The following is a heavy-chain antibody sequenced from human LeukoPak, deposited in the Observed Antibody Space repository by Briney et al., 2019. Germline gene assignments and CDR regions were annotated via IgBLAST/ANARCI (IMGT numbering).Heavy chain of an antibody. CDR2: VYHTGKS. D-gene: IGHD3-22*01. Sequence: SETLSLTCAVSRYSISSGYYWGWFRQPPGKGLEWIGRVYHTGKSYYNPSLKSRVNISVDTSKNQFSLKLTSVTAADTAVYYCARQRYHYDTSGYWASRDFDYWGQGTLVSVSS. J-gene: IGHJ4*02. CDR1: RYSISSGYY. CDR3: ARQRYHYDTSGYWASRDFDY. V-gene: IGHV4-38-2*01.